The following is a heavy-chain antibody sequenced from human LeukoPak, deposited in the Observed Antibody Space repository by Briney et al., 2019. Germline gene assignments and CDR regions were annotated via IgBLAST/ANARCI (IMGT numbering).Heavy chain of an antibody. Sequence: SETLSLTCTVSGGSISSHYWSWIRQPPGEGLEWIGYIYYSGSTNYNPSLKSRVTISVDTSKNQFSLKLSSVTAADTAVYYCARAGNSGYDPFDYWGQGTLVTVSS. D-gene: IGHD5-12*01. CDR2: IYYSGST. V-gene: IGHV4-59*11. CDR3: ARAGNSGYDPFDY. J-gene: IGHJ4*02. CDR1: GGSISSHY.